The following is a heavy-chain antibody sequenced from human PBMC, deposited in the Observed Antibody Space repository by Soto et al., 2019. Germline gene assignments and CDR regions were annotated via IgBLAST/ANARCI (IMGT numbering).Heavy chain of an antibody. V-gene: IGHV4-31*03. J-gene: IGHJ3*02. CDR3: ERVKTSAFDI. CDR2: IYYSGRT. CDR1: GGSISRGGYY. Sequence: QVQLQESGPGLVKPSQTLSLTCTVSGGSISRGGYYWSWIRQHPGKGLEWIGYIYYSGRTYYTPSLKSRVTISVDTAKNQFSRKLSSVTAADTAVYYCERVKTSAFDIWGQGTMVTVSS.